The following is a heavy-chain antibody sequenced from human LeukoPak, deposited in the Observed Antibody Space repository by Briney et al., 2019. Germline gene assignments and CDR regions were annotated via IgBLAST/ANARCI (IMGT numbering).Heavy chain of an antibody. CDR2: ISGSGGST. Sequence: GGSLRLSCAASGFTFSSYAMSWVRQAPGKGLEWVSAISGSGGSTYYADFVKGRFTISRDNSKNTLYLQMNSLRAEDTAVYYCAKDEYGVHWFDPWGQGTLVTVSS. V-gene: IGHV3-23*01. CDR1: GFTFSSYA. CDR3: AKDEYGVHWFDP. J-gene: IGHJ5*02. D-gene: IGHD4-17*01.